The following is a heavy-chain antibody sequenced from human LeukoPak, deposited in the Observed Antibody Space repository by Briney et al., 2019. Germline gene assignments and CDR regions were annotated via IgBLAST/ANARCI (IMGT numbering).Heavy chain of an antibody. CDR2: IYYSGST. Sequence: SETQTLTCTVSGVSLSSDKYYWTWIRQRPGKGLEWIGHIYYSGSTSFNPSLKSRVSMSMDTSKSQFSLKLTSVTAADTAVYYCATPYCGAISCPDVFDVCGEGTVGTVSS. D-gene: IGHD2-21*01. CDR3: ATPYCGAISCPDVFDV. J-gene: IGHJ3*01. V-gene: IGHV4-31*03. CDR1: GVSLSSDKYY.